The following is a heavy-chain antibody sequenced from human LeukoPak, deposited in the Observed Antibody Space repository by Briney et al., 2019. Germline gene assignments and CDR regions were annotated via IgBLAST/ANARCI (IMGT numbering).Heavy chain of an antibody. CDR1: GPSVTSGGFY. Sequence: SETLSLTCSVSGPSVTSGGFYWGWLRQPPGKGLQWLATVYYTGSTHYNPSLRSRVTISIDTSKNQFSLSLRSLIAADTAVYNGAGNRVWGSWSGRLNPWGQETWVTVSS. D-gene: IGHD3-16*01. J-gene: IGHJ5*02. CDR2: VYYTGST. V-gene: IGHV4-39*01. CDR3: AGNRVWGSWSGRLNP.